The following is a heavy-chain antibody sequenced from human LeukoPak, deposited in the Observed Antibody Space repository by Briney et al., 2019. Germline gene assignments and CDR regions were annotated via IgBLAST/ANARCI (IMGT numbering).Heavy chain of an antibody. CDR2: INHSGST. Sequence: ASETLSLTCAVYGGSFSGYYWSWIRQPPGKGLEWIGEINHSGSTNYNPSLKSRVTTSVDTSKNQFSLKLSSVTAADTAVYYCASWGESSSSWFDPWGQGTLVTVSS. J-gene: IGHJ5*02. CDR3: ASWGESSSSWFDP. V-gene: IGHV4-34*01. CDR1: GGSFSGYY. D-gene: IGHD6-6*01.